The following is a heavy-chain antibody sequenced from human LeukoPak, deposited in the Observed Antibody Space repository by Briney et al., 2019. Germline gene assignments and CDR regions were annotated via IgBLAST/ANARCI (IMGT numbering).Heavy chain of an antibody. CDR3: VKDELAVAIFDY. D-gene: IGHD6-19*01. V-gene: IGHV3-23*01. CDR1: GFTFSSYA. Sequence: GGSLRLSCAASGFTFSSYAMSWARQAPGKGLEWVSAITSSGGSTYYADSVKGRFATSRDNSKNTFYLQMNSLRAEDSAVYFCVKDELAVAIFDYWGPGTLVTVSS. J-gene: IGHJ4*02. CDR2: ITSSGGST.